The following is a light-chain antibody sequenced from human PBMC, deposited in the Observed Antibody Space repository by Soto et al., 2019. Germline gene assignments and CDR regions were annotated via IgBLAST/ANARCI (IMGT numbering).Light chain of an antibody. CDR2: AAS. Sequence: EIVMTQSPATLSVSPGERATLSCRASQSVSRKLAWYQQKPGQAPRLLIYAASTRATGSPARFSGSGSGTEFTLTISSLQSEDFAVYYCQQYNNWPRTFGGGTKVEIK. CDR1: QSVSRK. V-gene: IGKV3-15*01. J-gene: IGKJ4*01. CDR3: QQYNNWPRT.